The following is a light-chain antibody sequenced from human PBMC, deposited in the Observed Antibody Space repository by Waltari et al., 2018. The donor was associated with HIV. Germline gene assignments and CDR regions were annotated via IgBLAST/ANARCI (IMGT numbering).Light chain of an antibody. V-gene: IGLV2-23*02. CDR2: EVT. CDR1: SSNVCIDDL. J-gene: IGLJ1*01. CDR3: CSCPRSGIRYV. Sequence: QSALTQPASVSGSPGTSIPISCTGTSSNVCIDDLVSRYQQHPGEAPKLIIYEVTKRPSGVSNRFSGSKSGNTASLTISGLQAEDEADYYCCSCPRSGIRYVFGTGTKVTVL.